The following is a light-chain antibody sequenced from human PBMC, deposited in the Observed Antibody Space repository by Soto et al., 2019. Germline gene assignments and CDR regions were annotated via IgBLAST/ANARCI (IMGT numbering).Light chain of an antibody. CDR2: DIS. CDR3: QQRSNRIT. Sequence: EFVLTQSPATLSLSPGERAILSCSASQSVAGSLAWYQQKPGQAPRLLIYDISTRAAAIPARFSGSGSGTDFTLTVSSLEPEDFALYYCQQRSNRITFGQGTRLEIK. CDR1: QSVAGS. J-gene: IGKJ5*01. V-gene: IGKV3-11*01.